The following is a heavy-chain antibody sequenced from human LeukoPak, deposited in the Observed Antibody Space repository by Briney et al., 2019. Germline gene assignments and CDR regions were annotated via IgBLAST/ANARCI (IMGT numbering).Heavy chain of an antibody. Sequence: GGSLRLSCAASGFTFSSYAMSWVRQAPGKGLEWVSAISGSGGSTYYADSVKGRFTISRDNCKNTLYLQMNSLRAEDTAVYYCAKGGLGYCSSTSCYEWIDYWGQGTLVTVSS. CDR3: AKGGLGYCSSTSCYEWIDY. J-gene: IGHJ4*02. CDR2: ISGSGGST. D-gene: IGHD2-2*01. V-gene: IGHV3-23*01. CDR1: GFTFSSYA.